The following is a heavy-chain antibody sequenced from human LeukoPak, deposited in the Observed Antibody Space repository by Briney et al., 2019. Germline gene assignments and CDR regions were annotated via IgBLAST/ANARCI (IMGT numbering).Heavy chain of an antibody. CDR1: GFTFNDYY. Sequence: GGSLRLSCAASGFTFNDYYMSWIRQAPGKGLEWLSFINIGGTNTHYADSVKGRFTISRDNAKKSLYLEMNNLRAEDTAVCYCATDGAGFDTWGQGVLVTVSS. V-gene: IGHV3-11*01. CDR3: ATDGAGFDT. J-gene: IGHJ5*02. CDR2: INIGGTNT.